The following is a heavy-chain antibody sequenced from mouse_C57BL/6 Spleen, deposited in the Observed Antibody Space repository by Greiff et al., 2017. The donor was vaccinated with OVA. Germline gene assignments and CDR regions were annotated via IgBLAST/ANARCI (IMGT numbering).Heavy chain of an antibody. Sequence: EVKVEESGGGLVQPGGSMKLSCVASGFTFSNYWMNWVRQSPEKGLEWVAQIRLKSDNYATHYAESVKGRFTISRDDSKSSVYLQMNNLRAEDTGIYYCMDYCYAMDYWGQGTSVTVSS. CDR1: GFTFSNYW. V-gene: IGHV6-3*01. D-gene: IGHD1-1*01. J-gene: IGHJ4*01. CDR2: IRLKSDNYAT. CDR3: MDYCYAMDY.